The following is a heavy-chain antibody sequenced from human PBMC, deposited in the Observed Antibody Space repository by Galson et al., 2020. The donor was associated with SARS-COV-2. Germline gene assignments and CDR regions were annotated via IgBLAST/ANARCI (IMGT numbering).Heavy chain of an antibody. CDR1: GDSISSGGYY. J-gene: IGHJ4*02. CDR3: ARDSRDGSGLFDY. Sequence: SETLSLTCTVSGDSISSGGYYWRWIRQPPRKGLEWIGYIYYTGTTYHSPSLESRLTMSVDTSKNQFSLGLASVTAADTAVYFCARDSRDGSGLFDYWGQGTLVTVSS. V-gene: IGHV4-30-4*01. D-gene: IGHD3-10*01. CDR2: IYYTGTT.